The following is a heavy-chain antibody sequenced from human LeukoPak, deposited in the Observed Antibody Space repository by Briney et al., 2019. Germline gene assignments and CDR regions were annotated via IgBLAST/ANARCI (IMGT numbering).Heavy chain of an antibody. CDR3: ARANNDFWSGIPNWFDP. J-gene: IGHJ5*02. CDR1: GGSISSGGYS. V-gene: IGHV4-30-2*01. CDR2: IYHSGST. D-gene: IGHD3-3*01. Sequence: SETLSLTCAVSGGSISSGGYSWSWIRQPPGKGLEWIGYIYHSGSTYYNPSLKSRVTISVDRSKNQLSLKLSSVTAADTAVYYCARANNDFWSGIPNWFDPWGQGTLVTVSS.